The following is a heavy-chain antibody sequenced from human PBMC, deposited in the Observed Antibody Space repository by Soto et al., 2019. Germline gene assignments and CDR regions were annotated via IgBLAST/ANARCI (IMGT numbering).Heavy chain of an antibody. D-gene: IGHD3-10*01. V-gene: IGHV4-59*01. Sequence: SETLSLTCTVSGDSISRYYWSWIRLSPGKGLEWIGYIYYSGETNYNPSVKSRVTISVDRTKNQFSPKLSSVTAADTAVYYCARDQGGEFLKGSGMDVWGQGTTVTVSS. CDR1: GDSISRYY. CDR3: ARDQGGEFLKGSGMDV. CDR2: IYYSGET. J-gene: IGHJ6*02.